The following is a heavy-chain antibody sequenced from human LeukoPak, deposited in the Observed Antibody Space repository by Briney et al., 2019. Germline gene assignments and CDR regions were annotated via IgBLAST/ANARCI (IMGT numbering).Heavy chain of an antibody. Sequence: PSETLSLTCTVSGGSISSSSYYWGWIRQPPGKGLEWIGSIYYSGSTCYNPSLKSRVTISVDTSKNQFSLKLSSVTAADTAVYYCARHRGYGASNDAFDIWGQGTMVTVSS. D-gene: IGHD5-12*01. CDR3: ARHRGYGASNDAFDI. CDR1: GGSISSSSYY. V-gene: IGHV4-39*01. CDR2: IYYSGST. J-gene: IGHJ3*02.